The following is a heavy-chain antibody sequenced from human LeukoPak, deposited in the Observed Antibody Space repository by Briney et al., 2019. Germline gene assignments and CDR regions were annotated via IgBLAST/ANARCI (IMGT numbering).Heavy chain of an antibody. D-gene: IGHD3-10*01. V-gene: IGHV3-23*01. Sequence: PGGSLRLSCAASGFIFSNYAMSWVRQAPGKGLEWVSDISRSGDNTYYADSVKGRFTISRDNSKNTLYLQMNSLRAEDTAVYYCAKAHYGSGRGGSDYWGQGTLVTVSS. CDR2: ISRSGDNT. J-gene: IGHJ4*02. CDR1: GFIFSNYA. CDR3: AKAHYGSGRGGSDY.